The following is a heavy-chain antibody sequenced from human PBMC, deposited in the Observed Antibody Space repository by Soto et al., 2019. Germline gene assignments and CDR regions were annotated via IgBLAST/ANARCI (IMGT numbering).Heavy chain of an antibody. Sequence: SQTLSLTCAISGDSVSSNSAAWNWIRQSPSRGLEWLGRTYYRSKWYNDYAVSVKSRITINPDTSKNQFSLQLNSVTPEDTAVYYCAREYCSSTSCYVLEGRLIYCYYYGMDVWGQGTTVTVSS. CDR2: TYYRSKWYN. CDR3: AREYCSSTSCYVLEGRLIYCYYYGMDV. V-gene: IGHV6-1*01. CDR1: GDSVSSNSAA. D-gene: IGHD2-2*01. J-gene: IGHJ6*02.